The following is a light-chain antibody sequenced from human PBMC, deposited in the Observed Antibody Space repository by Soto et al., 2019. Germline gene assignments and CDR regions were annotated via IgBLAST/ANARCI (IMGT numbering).Light chain of an antibody. V-gene: IGKV1-39*01. CDR2: AAS. CDR3: QQSDSRMT. J-gene: IGKJ1*01. CDR1: QSISSY. Sequence: DIQMTQVPSSLSASLGDAVPITCRASQSISSYVSWYQQKPGKAPKLLIYAASRIESGVPSRFSGSRSGTDFTLTISSLQPEDFATYCSQQSDSRMTYGQETKVNIK.